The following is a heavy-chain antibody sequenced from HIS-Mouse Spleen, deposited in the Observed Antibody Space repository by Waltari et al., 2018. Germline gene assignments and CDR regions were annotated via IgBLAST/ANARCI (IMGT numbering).Heavy chain of an antibody. CDR1: GYTFTSYG. Sequence: QVQLVQSGAEVKKPGASVKVSSKASGYTFTSYGTSWVRQAPGQGLEWMGWISAYNGNTNYAQKLQGRVTMPTDTSTSTAYMELRSLRSDDTAVYYCARDRKVRPENYFDYWGQGTLVTVSS. CDR2: ISAYNGNT. V-gene: IGHV1-18*01. D-gene: IGHD6-6*01. J-gene: IGHJ4*02. CDR3: ARDRKVRPENYFDY.